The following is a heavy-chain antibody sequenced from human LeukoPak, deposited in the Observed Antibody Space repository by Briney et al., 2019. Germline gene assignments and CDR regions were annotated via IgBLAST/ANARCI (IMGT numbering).Heavy chain of an antibody. J-gene: IGHJ4*02. CDR1: GYTFSGYY. V-gene: IGHV1-2*07. CDR3: GRGTIAVVAADLRTDQ. CDR2: INPNNGDT. Sequence: ASVKVSCKASGYTFSGYYLHWLRQAPGQGPEWMGWINPNNGDTNYEDKFRGRVTMTRDTSISTAYMELSSLTFDDTAVYYCGRGTIAVVAADLRTDQWGQGTLVIVSS. D-gene: IGHD2-15*01.